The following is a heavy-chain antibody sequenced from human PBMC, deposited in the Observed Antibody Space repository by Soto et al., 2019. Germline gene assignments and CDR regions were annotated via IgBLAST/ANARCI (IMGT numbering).Heavy chain of an antibody. V-gene: IGHV4-34*01. Sequence: SETLSLTCAVYGGSFSGYYWIWIRQPPGKGLEWIGEINHSGSTNYNPSLKSRVTISVDTSKNQFSLKLSSVTAADTAVYYCARAKYDYVWGSYRPAFDYWGQGTLVTVSS. D-gene: IGHD3-16*02. CDR3: ARAKYDYVWGSYRPAFDY. J-gene: IGHJ4*02. CDR1: GGSFSGYY. CDR2: INHSGST.